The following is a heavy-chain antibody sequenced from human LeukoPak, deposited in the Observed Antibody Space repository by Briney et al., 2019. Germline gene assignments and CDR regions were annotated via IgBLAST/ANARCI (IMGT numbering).Heavy chain of an antibody. CDR1: GYIFTKFY. J-gene: IGHJ4*02. Sequence: GASVKVSCKASGYIFTKFYMHWVRQAPGQGLEWMGIINPSGGNTGYAQKFQGRVTMTRDTSTSTVYLELSSPRSEDTAVYYCAREVGIRGHFDQWGRGTPATVSS. D-gene: IGHD1-26*01. CDR3: AREVGIRGHFDQ. CDR2: INPSGGNT. V-gene: IGHV1-46*01.